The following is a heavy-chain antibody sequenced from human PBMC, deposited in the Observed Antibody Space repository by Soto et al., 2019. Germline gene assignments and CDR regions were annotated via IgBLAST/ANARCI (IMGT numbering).Heavy chain of an antibody. Sequence: QVQLQESGPGLVKPSQTLSLTCTVSGGSISSGGYHWSWIRKHPGKGLEWIGYFYYRSTTYYNPSLMSRVTLSVDTSKNQFSLKLSSVTAADPAVYYCARGRYDYVDYGAFEIWGQGTMITVSS. CDR2: FYYRSTT. D-gene: IGHD3-16*01. CDR1: GGSISSGGYH. CDR3: ARGRYDYVDYGAFEI. J-gene: IGHJ3*02. V-gene: IGHV4-31*03.